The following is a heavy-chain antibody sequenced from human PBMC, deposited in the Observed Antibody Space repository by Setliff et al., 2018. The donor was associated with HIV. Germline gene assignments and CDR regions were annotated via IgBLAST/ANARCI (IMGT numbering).Heavy chain of an antibody. Sequence: SETLSLTCTVSGDSISSYSWNWIRQSPGGGLEWIGFIFSSGSTKYNPSLQSRVTMSIDTSKNQFSLRLTSVTAADTAVYYCARLRQWLAFFDSWGQGTLVTV. V-gene: IGHV4-4*09. J-gene: IGHJ4*02. CDR3: ARLRQWLAFFDS. CDR2: IFSSGST. CDR1: GDSISSYS. D-gene: IGHD6-19*01.